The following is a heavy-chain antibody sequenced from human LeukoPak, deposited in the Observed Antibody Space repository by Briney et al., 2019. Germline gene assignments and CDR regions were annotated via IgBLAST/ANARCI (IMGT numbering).Heavy chain of an antibody. J-gene: IGHJ6*04. V-gene: IGHV3-21*01. Sequence: GGSLRLSCAASGFTFSSYRMNWVRQAPGKGLEWVSFISSSSSYIYYADSVKGRFTISIDNAKNALYLQMNSLRAEETAVYYCAELGITMIGGVWGKGTTVTISS. CDR2: ISSSSSYI. CDR3: AELGITMIGGV. D-gene: IGHD3-10*02. CDR1: GFTFSSYR.